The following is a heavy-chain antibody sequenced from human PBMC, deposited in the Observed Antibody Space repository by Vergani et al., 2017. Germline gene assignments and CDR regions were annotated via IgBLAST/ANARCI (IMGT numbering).Heavy chain of an antibody. D-gene: IGHD6-13*01. CDR2: ISSSSSYI. V-gene: IGHV3-21*01. CDR3: ARAYSSSWYTDY. CDR1: GFTFSSYS. J-gene: IGHJ4*03. Sequence: EVQLVESGGGLVKPGGSLRLSCAASGFTFSSYSMNWVRQAPGKGLEWVSSISSSSSYIYYADSVKGRFTISRDNAKNSLYLQMNSLRAEDTAVYYCARAYSSSWYTDYWGQGTTVTVSS.